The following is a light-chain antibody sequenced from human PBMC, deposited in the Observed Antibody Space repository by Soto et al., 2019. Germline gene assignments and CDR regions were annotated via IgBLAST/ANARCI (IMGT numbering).Light chain of an antibody. J-gene: IGKJ1*01. V-gene: IGKV3-15*01. CDR2: SAS. CDR3: QQYHDWRT. Sequence: IVMTQSPATLSMSPGERATLSCRASQSISSNLAWYQQKPGQSPRVLIYSASTRANGIPARFGGSGSGTEFTLTISSLQSEDFAVYYCQQYHDWRTFGQGTKVEIK. CDR1: QSISSN.